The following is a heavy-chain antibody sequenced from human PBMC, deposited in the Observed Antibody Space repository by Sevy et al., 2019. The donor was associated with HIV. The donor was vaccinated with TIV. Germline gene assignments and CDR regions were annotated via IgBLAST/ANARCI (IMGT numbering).Heavy chain of an antibody. CDR1: GFTFSSYA. CDR2: ISGSGGST. J-gene: IGHJ4*02. D-gene: IGHD3-9*01. Sequence: GGSLRLSCAASGFTFSSYAMSWVRQAPGKGLEWVSAISGSGGSTYYADSVKGRFTISRDNSKNTLYLQMNSLRAEDTAVYYCAKVGIPIHYDILTGYFDYWGQGTLVTVSS. V-gene: IGHV3-23*01. CDR3: AKVGIPIHYDILTGYFDY.